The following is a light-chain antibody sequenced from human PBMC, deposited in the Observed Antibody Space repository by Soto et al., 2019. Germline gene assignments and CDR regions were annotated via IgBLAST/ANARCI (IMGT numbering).Light chain of an antibody. CDR3: SSYTSSSTLV. Sequence: QSVLTQPASVSGSPGQSITISCTGTSSDVGGYNYVSWYQQHPGKAPKLMIYEVSNRPSGVSNRFSGSKSGNTASLTISGLQAEDEADYYSSSYTSSSTLVFGGGTQLTVL. CDR1: SSDVGGYNY. CDR2: EVS. J-gene: IGLJ2*01. V-gene: IGLV2-14*01.